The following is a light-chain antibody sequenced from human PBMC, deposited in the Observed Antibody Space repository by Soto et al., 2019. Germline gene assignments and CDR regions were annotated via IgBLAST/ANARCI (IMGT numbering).Light chain of an antibody. V-gene: IGKV3-20*01. CDR2: GTS. CDR1: QSVKSSY. J-gene: IGKJ4*01. Sequence: VLKQSPGTLSLTPGERATLPCRASQSVKSSYLAWYQHKPGQAPRLLIYGTSSRATGIPDRFSGSGSGTDFTLTISSLEPEDFAVYYCQQYGSSPLTFGGGSKVDI. CDR3: QQYGSSPLT.